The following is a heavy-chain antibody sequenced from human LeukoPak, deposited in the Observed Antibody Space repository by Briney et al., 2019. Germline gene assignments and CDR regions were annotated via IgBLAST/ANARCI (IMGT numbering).Heavy chain of an antibody. J-gene: IGHJ6*03. D-gene: IGHD6-6*01. CDR3: ARDGRSSSQYYYYYMDV. CDR1: GFTFSSYA. V-gene: IGHV3-30*04. Sequence: PGGSLRLSCAASGFTFSSYAMHWVRQAPGKGLEWVAVISYDGSNKYYADSVKGRFTISRDNSKNTLYLQMNSLRAEDTAVYYCARDGRSSSQYYYYYMDVWGKGTTVTVSS. CDR2: ISYDGSNK.